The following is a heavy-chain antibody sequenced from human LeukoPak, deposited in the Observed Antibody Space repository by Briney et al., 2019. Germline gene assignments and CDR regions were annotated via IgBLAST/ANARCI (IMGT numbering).Heavy chain of an antibody. Sequence: ASVKVSCKASGYTFTGYYMHWVRQAPGQGLEWMGWINPNSGGTNYAQKFQGRVTMTRDTSISTAYMELSRLTSDDTAVYYCARDTELAVSGTFALHPKFDYWGQGTLVTVSP. D-gene: IGHD6-19*01. V-gene: IGHV1-2*02. CDR3: ARDTELAVSGTFALHPKFDY. CDR2: INPNSGGT. CDR1: GYTFTGYY. J-gene: IGHJ4*02.